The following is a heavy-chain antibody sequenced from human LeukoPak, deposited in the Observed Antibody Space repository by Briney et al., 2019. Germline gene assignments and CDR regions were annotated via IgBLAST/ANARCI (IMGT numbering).Heavy chain of an antibody. CDR1: GFTFSGSW. D-gene: IGHD1-26*01. J-gene: IGHJ4*02. CDR3: ARGGSPSVD. Sequence: GVSLRLSCAASGFTFSGSWMHWVRQPPGKGLVWVSRIHGEGTSSNYADSVKGRFTISRDNAKNTLYLQMDSLRVEDTAVYYCARGGSPSVDWGQGTLVTVSS. CDR2: IHGEGTSS. V-gene: IGHV3-74*01.